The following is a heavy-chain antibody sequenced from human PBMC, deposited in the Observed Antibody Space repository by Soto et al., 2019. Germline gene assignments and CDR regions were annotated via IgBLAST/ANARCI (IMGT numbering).Heavy chain of an antibody. CDR2: ISYDGSNK. J-gene: IGHJ6*02. D-gene: IGHD5-12*01. CDR3: ARDYYRFNSGYGFSMDV. Sequence: QVQLVESGGGVVQPGRSLRLSCAASGFTFSSYAMHWVRQAPGKGLEWVAVISYDGSNKYYADSVKGRFTISRENSKNXXYLQMNSLRAEDTAVYYCARDYYRFNSGYGFSMDVWGQGTTVTVSS. V-gene: IGHV3-30-3*01. CDR1: GFTFSSYA.